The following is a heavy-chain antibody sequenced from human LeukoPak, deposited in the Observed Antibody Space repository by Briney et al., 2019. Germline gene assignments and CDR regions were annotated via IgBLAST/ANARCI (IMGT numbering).Heavy chain of an antibody. D-gene: IGHD2-21*02. V-gene: IGHV3-30-3*01. CDR3: ARDRGDPDYYYGMDV. Sequence: GGSLRLSCAASGFTFSSYAMHWVRQAPGKGLEWVAVISYDGSNKYYADSVKGRFTISRDNSKNTLYLQMNSLRAEDTAVYYCARDRGDPDYYYGMDVWGQGTTVTVSS. CDR2: ISYDGSNK. CDR1: GFTFSSYA. J-gene: IGHJ6*02.